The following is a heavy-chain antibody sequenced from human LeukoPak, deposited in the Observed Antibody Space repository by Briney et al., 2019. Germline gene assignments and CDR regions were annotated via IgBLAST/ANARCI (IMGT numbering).Heavy chain of an antibody. CDR3: AKSGRSTPVRPDY. J-gene: IGHJ4*02. V-gene: IGHV3-30*02. CDR1: GFTFSSYG. CDR2: IRYDGSNK. Sequence: GESLRLSCAASGFTFSSYGMHWVRQAPGKGLEWVAFIRYDGSNKYYADSVKGRFTISRDNSKNTLYLQMNSLRAEDTAVYYCAKSGRSTPVRPDYWGQGTLVTVSS. D-gene: IGHD2-2*01.